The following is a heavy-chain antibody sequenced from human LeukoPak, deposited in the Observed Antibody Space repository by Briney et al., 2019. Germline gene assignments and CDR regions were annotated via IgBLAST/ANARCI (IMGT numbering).Heavy chain of an antibody. CDR3: AREGQGLVVDY. Sequence: ASVKVSCKASGYTFTRNAMNWVRQAPGQGPEWMGWINTNTGSLTYAQGFTGRFVFSLDTAVSSAYLQMRSLKAEDTAVYYCAREGQGLVVDYWGQGALVTVSS. J-gene: IGHJ4*02. CDR2: INTNTGSL. V-gene: IGHV7-4-1*02. D-gene: IGHD2-15*01. CDR1: GYTFTRNA.